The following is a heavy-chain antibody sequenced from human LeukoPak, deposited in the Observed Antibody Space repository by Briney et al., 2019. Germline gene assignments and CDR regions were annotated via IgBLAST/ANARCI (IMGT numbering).Heavy chain of an antibody. V-gene: IGHV3-20*01. CDR1: GFTFDDYG. J-gene: IGHJ5*02. Sequence: GGSLRLSCAASGFTFDDYGMSWVRQAPGKGLEWVSGINWNGGSTGYADSVKGRFTISRDNAKNSLYLQMNSLRAEDTALYHCARDGVLYYGSGSYPNWFDPWGQGTLVTVSS. CDR3: ARDGVLYYGSGSYPNWFDP. D-gene: IGHD3-10*01. CDR2: INWNGGST.